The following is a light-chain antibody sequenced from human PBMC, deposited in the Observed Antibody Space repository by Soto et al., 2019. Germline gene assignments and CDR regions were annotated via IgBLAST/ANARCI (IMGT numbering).Light chain of an antibody. CDR3: QSYDSSLSAHYV. Sequence: SLLAPPPPLSGGPGGRGPHSLTWGGAQTGATYDVQWYQQLPGTAPKLLIYGNSNRPSGVPDRFSGSKSGTSASLAITGLQADDEADYYCQSYDSSLSAHYVFGTGTKVTVL. CDR1: GAQTGATYD. V-gene: IGLV1-40*01. J-gene: IGLJ1*01. CDR2: GNS.